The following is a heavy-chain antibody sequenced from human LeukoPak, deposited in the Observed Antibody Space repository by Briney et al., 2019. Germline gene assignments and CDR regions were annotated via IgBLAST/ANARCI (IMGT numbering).Heavy chain of an antibody. D-gene: IGHD3-22*01. Sequence: PGGSLRLSCAASGFSFSGYAIHWVRQAPGKGLEWVSYISSSGSTIYYADSVKGRFTISRDNAKNSLYLQMNSLRAEDTAVYYCARGTAMIRGDAFDIWGQGTMVTVSS. CDR1: GFSFSGYA. CDR2: ISSSGSTI. CDR3: ARGTAMIRGDAFDI. V-gene: IGHV3-48*03. J-gene: IGHJ3*02.